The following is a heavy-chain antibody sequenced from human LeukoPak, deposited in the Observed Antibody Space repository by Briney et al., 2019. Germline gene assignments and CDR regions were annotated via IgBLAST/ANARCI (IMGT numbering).Heavy chain of an antibody. CDR2: MNPNNGNT. CDR1: GYTFTSYD. CDR3: AGHGSTGWYTWFDP. D-gene: IGHD6-19*01. J-gene: IGHJ5*02. Sequence: ASVKVSCKASGYTFTSYDINWVRQATGQGLEWMGWMNPNNGNTGYAQKFQGRVTMTRNTSISTAYMELSSLRSEDTAVYYCAGHGSTGWYTWFDPWGQGTLVTVSS. V-gene: IGHV1-8*01.